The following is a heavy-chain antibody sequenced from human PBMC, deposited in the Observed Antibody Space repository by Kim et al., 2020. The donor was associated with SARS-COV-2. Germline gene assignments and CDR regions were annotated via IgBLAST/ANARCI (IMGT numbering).Heavy chain of an antibody. D-gene: IGHD3-10*01. Sequence: GRSLRLSCAASGFTFSSYAMHWVRQAPGKGLEWVAVISYDGSNKYYADSVKGRFTISRDNSKNTLYLQMNSLRAEDTAVYYCARSGSGSYFNWFDPWGQGTLVTVSS. CDR2: ISYDGSNK. V-gene: IGHV3-30-3*01. CDR3: ARSGSGSYFNWFDP. J-gene: IGHJ5*02. CDR1: GFTFSSYA.